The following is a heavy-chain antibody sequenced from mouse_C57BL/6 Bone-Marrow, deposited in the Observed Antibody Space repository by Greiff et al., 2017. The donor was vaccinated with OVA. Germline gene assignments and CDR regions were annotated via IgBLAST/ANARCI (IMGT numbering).Heavy chain of an antibody. CDR2: INSDGGST. V-gene: IGHV5-2*01. CDR3: AIQRYGSSYWYVDV. J-gene: IGHJ1*03. D-gene: IGHD1-1*01. CDR1: EYEFPSHD. Sequence: EVMLVESGGGLVQPGESLKLSCESNEYEFPSHDMSWVRKTPEKRLELVAAINSDGGSTYYPDTMERRFIISRDNTKKTLYLQMSSLRSEYTALYYCAIQRYGSSYWYVDVWGTGTTVTVSS.